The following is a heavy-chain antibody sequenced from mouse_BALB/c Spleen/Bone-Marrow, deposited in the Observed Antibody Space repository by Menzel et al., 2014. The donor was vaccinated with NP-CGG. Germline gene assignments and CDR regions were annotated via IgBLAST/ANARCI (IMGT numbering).Heavy chain of an antibody. J-gene: IGHJ2*01. CDR2: IDPENGNI. CDR1: GFNIKDTY. Sequence: VQLQQSGAELVKPGASVKLSCTASGFNIKDTYIHWVKRRPEQGLEWIGRIDPENGNIKYDPKFQVKATITADTSSNTAYLQLSRLTSEDTAVYYCTRRGFDFWGRGTTLTVSS. V-gene: IGHV14-3*02. CDR3: TRRGFDF.